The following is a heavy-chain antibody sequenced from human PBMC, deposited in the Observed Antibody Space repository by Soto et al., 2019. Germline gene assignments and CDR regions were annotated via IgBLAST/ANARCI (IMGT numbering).Heavy chain of an antibody. V-gene: IGHV3-23*01. CDR2: IPVIGERR. D-gene: IGHD1-1*01. CDR1: GFTFSSYG. CDR3: AREGDRYGTVCFDS. J-gene: IGHJ4*02. Sequence: EVQLLDSGGGLVQPGGSLRLSCAASGFTFSSYGMSWVRQALGKGLEWVAGIPVIGERRYYADSVKGRFTISRDNAKNTLYLQMNSLRVEDAAVYFCAREGDRYGTVCFDSWGQGTLVTVSS.